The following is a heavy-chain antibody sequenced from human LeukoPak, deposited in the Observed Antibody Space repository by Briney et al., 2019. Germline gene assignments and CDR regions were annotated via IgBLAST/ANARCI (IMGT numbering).Heavy chain of an antibody. Sequence: PGRSLRLSCAAAGFTFSHHWMHWVRQAPRKGLVWVSHISSEESSTTYADSVKGRFTISRDNRKNTLYLQMNSLRVEDTAMYYCTRNPDGRNWFDPWGQGTLVTVSS. CDR1: GFTFSHHW. CDR2: ISSEESST. V-gene: IGHV3-74*01. D-gene: IGHD1-14*01. CDR3: TRNPDGRNWFDP. J-gene: IGHJ5*02.